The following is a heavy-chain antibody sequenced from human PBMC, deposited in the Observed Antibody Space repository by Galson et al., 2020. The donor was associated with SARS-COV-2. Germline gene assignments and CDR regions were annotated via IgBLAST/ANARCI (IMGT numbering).Heavy chain of an antibody. D-gene: IGHD2-2*02. Sequence: SETLSLTCTVSGGSIISYYWSWIRQPAGKGLEWIGRFYSSGSTNYNPSLKSRVTMSVDTSKNQFSLKLSSVTAADTAVYYCARDRHGYNLDYSDNWGQGALVTVSS. CDR1: GGSIISYY. CDR2: FYSSGST. V-gene: IGHV4-4*07. J-gene: IGHJ4*02. CDR3: ARDRHGYNLDYSDN.